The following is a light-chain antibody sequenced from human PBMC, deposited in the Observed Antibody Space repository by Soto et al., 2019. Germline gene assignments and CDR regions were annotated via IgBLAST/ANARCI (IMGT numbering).Light chain of an antibody. CDR1: QSVTNNY. CDR2: AAS. Sequence: EIVLTQSPGTLSLSPGERATLSCRASQSVTNNYLAWYRQKPGQAPRLLIYAASSRAAGTPYRFSGSGSGTDFTLTISRLEPEDFAVYYCQQYGSSFTFGPGTKVDI. CDR3: QQYGSSFT. J-gene: IGKJ3*01. V-gene: IGKV3-20*01.